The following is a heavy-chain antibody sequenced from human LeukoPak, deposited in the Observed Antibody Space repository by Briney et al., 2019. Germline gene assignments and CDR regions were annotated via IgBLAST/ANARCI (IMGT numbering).Heavy chain of an antibody. CDR2: ISGSGGST. J-gene: IGHJ6*02. CDR1: GFTFSSYA. V-gene: IGHV3-23*01. Sequence: GSLRLSCAASGFTFSSYAMSWVRQAPGKGLEWVSAISGSGGSTYYADSVKGRFTISRDNSKNTLYLQMNSLRAEDTAVYYCAKLDDSSSWYYYYYGMDVWGQGTTVTVSS. CDR3: AKLDDSSSWYYYYYGMDV. D-gene: IGHD6-13*01.